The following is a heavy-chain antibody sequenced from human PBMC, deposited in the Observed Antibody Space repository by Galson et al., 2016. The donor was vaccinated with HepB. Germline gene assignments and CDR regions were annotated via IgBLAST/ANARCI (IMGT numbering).Heavy chain of an antibody. J-gene: IGHJ4*02. V-gene: IGHV1-18*01. CDR2: TSTYNDNS. CDR1: GYTFTSYG. D-gene: IGHD1-14*01. Sequence: SVKVSCKASGYTFTSYGISWVRQAPGQGLEWMGWTSTYNDNSNYAQKLQGRVTMTTDTSTSTAYMELRSLRSDDTAVYYCARDPLRSPGYWGQGTLVTVSS. CDR3: ARDPLRSPGY.